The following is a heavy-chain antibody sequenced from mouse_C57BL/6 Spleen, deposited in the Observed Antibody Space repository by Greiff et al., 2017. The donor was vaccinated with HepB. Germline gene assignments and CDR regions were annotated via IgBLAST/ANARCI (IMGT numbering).Heavy chain of an antibody. CDR2: IDPEDGET. J-gene: IGHJ4*01. CDR3: ARSPRGSTYAMDY. CDR1: GFNIKDYY. V-gene: IGHV14-2*01. Sequence: EVKLMGSGAELVKPGASVKLSCTASGFNIKDYYMHWVKQRTEQGLEWIGRIDPEDGETKYAPKFQGKATITADTSSNTAYLQLSSLTSEDTAVYYCARSPRGSTYAMDYWGQGTSVTVSS. D-gene: IGHD1-1*02.